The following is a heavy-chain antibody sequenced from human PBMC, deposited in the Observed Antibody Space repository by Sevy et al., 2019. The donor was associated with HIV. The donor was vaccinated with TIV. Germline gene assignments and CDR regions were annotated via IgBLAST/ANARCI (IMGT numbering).Heavy chain of an antibody. D-gene: IGHD6-13*01. CDR3: AKDLAGPGRRYFDY. V-gene: IGHV3-30*02. CDR1: GFTFSNYS. J-gene: IGHJ4*02. Sequence: GGSLRLSCAASGFTFSNYSMHWVRQVPGKGLEWVTFIRYDGSDKYYAASVKGRFTISRDDSKNTLYLQMDSLRADDTAIYYCAKDLAGPGRRYFDYWGQGTLVTVSS. CDR2: IRYDGSDK.